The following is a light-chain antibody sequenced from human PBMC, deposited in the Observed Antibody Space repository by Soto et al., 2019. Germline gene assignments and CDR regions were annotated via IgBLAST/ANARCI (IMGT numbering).Light chain of an antibody. V-gene: IGKV3-11*01. J-gene: IGKJ5*01. CDR1: QSVSSY. Sequence: EIVMTPSPDTLSVSPGESSPLSCRASQSVSSYLAWYQQKPGQAHRLLIYDASNRATGIPARFSGSGSGTDFTLTISSLEPEDFAVYYCQQRSNWPPNFGQGTQLEIK. CDR3: QQRSNWPPN. CDR2: DAS.